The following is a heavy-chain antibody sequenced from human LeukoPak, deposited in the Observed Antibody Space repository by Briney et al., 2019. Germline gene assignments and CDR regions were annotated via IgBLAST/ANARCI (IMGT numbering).Heavy chain of an antibody. V-gene: IGHV4-34*01. D-gene: IGHD1-26*01. Sequence: SETLSLTCAVYGGSFSGYYWSWIRQPPGKGLEWIGEINHSGSTNYNPSLKSRVTILVDTSKNQFSLKLSSVTAADTAVYYCAGRLVGAAVDYWGQGTLVTVSS. CDR2: INHSGST. CDR3: AGRLVGAAVDY. J-gene: IGHJ4*02. CDR1: GGSFSGYY.